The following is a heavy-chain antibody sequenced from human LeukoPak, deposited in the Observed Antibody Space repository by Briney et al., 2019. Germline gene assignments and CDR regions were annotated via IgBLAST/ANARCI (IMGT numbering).Heavy chain of an antibody. Sequence: GGSLRLSCATSGFSFTDYPMNWVRQAPGKGLEWISNIRTTAEGAKYAYYADSVKGRFTISRDNAKNSLYLQMNSLRDEDTAVYYCARDREQQLVLDYWGQGTLVTVSS. D-gene: IGHD6-13*01. V-gene: IGHV3-48*02. CDR3: ARDREQQLVLDY. J-gene: IGHJ4*02. CDR2: IRTTAEGAKYA. CDR1: GFSFTDYP.